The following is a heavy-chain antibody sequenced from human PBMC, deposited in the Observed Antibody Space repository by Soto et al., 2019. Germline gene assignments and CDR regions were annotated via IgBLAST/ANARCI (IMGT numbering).Heavy chain of an antibody. J-gene: IGHJ6*02. CDR3: ARGKSSPDLEWELPDRPYYYYYYGMDV. CDR1: GGTFSSYA. Sequence: GASVKVSCKASGGTFSSYAISWVRQVPGQGLEWMGGIIPIFGTANYAQKFQGRVTITADESASTAYMELSSLRSEDTAVYYCARGKSSPDLEWELPDRPYYYYYYGMDVWGQGTTVTVSS. D-gene: IGHD1-26*01. CDR2: IIPIFGTA. V-gene: IGHV1-69*13.